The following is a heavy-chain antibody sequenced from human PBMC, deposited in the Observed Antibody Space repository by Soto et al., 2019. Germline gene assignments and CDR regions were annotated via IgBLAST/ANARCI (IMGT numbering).Heavy chain of an antibody. D-gene: IGHD3-10*01. Sequence: QVQLQESGPGLVKPSQTLSLTCTVSGGSISSGGYYWSWIRQHPGKGLEWIGYIYYSGSTYYNPSHKSRVTISVDPSKNQFSLKLSSVTAADTAVYYCARVRDGSGSEDWFDPWGQGTLVTVSS. CDR1: GGSISSGGYY. CDR3: ARVRDGSGSEDWFDP. CDR2: IYYSGST. J-gene: IGHJ5*02. V-gene: IGHV4-31*03.